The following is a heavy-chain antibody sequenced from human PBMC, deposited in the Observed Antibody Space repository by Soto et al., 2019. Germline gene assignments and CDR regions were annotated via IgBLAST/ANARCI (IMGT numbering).Heavy chain of an antibody. CDR2: ITGSGGST. V-gene: IGHV3-23*01. CDR1: GFTFSSYA. CDR3: AKALTVVRGLIYYGMDV. D-gene: IGHD3-10*01. Sequence: EVQLLESGGGLVQPGGSLRLSCAASGFTFSSYAMSWVRQSPGKGLTWVSVITGSGGSTYYADSVKGRFTISRDNSKNTLYRQMNSLRDEDTAVYYCAKALTVVRGLIYYGMDVWGQGTTVTVSS. J-gene: IGHJ6*02.